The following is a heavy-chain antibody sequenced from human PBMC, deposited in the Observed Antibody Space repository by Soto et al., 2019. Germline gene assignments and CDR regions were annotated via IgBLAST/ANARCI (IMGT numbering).Heavy chain of an antibody. Sequence: QVQLVQSGAEVKKPGASVKVSCKASGYTFTSYYMHWVRQAPGQGLEWMGIINPSGGSTSYAQKFQGRVTMTRDTSTSTVYMELSSLRSEDTAVYYCASEEVGAVHDYWGQGTLVTVSS. D-gene: IGHD1-26*01. CDR1: GYTFTSYY. V-gene: IGHV1-46*01. CDR3: ASEEVGAVHDY. CDR2: INPSGGST. J-gene: IGHJ4*02.